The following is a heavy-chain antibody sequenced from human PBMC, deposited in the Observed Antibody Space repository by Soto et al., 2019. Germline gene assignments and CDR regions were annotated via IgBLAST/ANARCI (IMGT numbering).Heavy chain of an antibody. CDR1: GYSISSGYY. CDR2: IYHSGST. Sequence: TSETLSLICAVSGYSISSGYYWGWIRQPPGKGLEWIGSIYHSGSTYYNPSLKSRVTISVDTSKNQFSLKLSSVTAADTAVYYCATIGNSSGYFPRRGAFDIWGQGTMVTASS. CDR3: ATIGNSSGYFPRRGAFDI. J-gene: IGHJ3*02. V-gene: IGHV4-38-2*01. D-gene: IGHD3-22*01.